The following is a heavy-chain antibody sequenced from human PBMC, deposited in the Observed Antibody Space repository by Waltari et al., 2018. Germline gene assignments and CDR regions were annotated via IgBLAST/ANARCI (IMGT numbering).Heavy chain of an antibody. CDR1: GYSFTSYW. V-gene: IGHV5-10-1*03. CDR3: ARGDCSGGSCFSDAFDI. D-gene: IGHD2-15*01. CDR2: VDPSDSYT. Sequence: EVQLVQSGAEVKKPGESLRISCKGSGYSFTSYWISWVRQMPGKGLEWMGRVDPSDSYTNYSPSFQGNVTISADKSISTAYLQWSSLKASDTAMYYCARGDCSGGSCFSDAFDIWGQGTMVTVSS. J-gene: IGHJ3*02.